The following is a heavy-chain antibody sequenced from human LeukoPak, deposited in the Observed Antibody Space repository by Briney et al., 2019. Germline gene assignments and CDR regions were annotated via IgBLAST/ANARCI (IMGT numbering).Heavy chain of an antibody. J-gene: IGHJ4*02. V-gene: IGHV3-30-3*01. D-gene: IGHD1-26*01. CDR1: GFTFSSYA. Sequence: GGSLRLSCAASGFTFSSYAMHWVRQAPGKGLEWMTVISYDGSKNYYADSVKGRFTISRDNSKNTLYLQMNSLRAEDTAVYYCARDHSGSYGDYFDYWGQGTLVTVSS. CDR3: ARDHSGSYGDYFDY. CDR2: ISYDGSKN.